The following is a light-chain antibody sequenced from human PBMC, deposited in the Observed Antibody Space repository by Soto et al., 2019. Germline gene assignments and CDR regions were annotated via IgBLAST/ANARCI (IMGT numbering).Light chain of an antibody. CDR3: QSYDSSLSGVV. Sequence: QSVLTQPPSVCGAPGQRVTFSCSGSSSNIGAGYDVHWYQQLPGTAPKLLIYGNSNRPSGVPDRFSGSKSGTSASLAITGLHAEDEADYYCQSYDSSLSGVVFGGGTKLTVL. CDR2: GNS. CDR1: SSNIGAGYD. J-gene: IGLJ2*01. V-gene: IGLV1-40*01.